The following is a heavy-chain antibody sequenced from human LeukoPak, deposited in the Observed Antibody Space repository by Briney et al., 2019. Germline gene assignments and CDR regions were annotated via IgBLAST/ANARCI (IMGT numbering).Heavy chain of an antibody. V-gene: IGHV3-9*01. D-gene: IGHD3-10*01. CDR1: GFTFDDYA. CDR2: ISWNSGSI. J-gene: IGHJ4*02. Sequence: GRSLRLSCAASGFTFDDYAMHWVRQAPGKGLEWVSGISWNSGSIGYADSVKGRFTISRDNAKNSLYLQMNSLRAEDTALYYCAKDMDSYYYGSGSYYTGSDYWGQGALVTVSS. CDR3: AKDMDSYYYGSGSYYTGSDY.